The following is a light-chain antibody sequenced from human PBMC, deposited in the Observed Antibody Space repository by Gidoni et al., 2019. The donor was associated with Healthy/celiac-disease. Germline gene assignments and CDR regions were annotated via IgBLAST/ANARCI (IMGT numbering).Light chain of an antibody. CDR2: ASS. CDR3: QQRYSTIPLT. V-gene: IGKV1-39*01. CDR1: QSISSY. J-gene: IGKJ1*01. Sequence: DIQMTQSPSSLSASVGDRFTITCRAIQSISSYLNWYQQKPGKASKLLIYASSSLQSWGASRRIGSGCGREYFITKSSLQADDDARYYCQQRYSTIPLTFGQGTKVEIK.